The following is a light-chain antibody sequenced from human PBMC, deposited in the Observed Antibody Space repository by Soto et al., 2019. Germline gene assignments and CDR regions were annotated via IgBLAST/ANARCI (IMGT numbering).Light chain of an antibody. CDR2: DAS. J-gene: IGKJ1*01. V-gene: IGKV1-5*01. CDR3: LQYSSHSWT. CDR1: RSISDC. Sequence: EIQITHSPPSLSPSVGDRVTITCRASRSISDCVAWYQQKPGKAPELLIFDASNLKSGVSSRFSGSGSGTEFTLTISRLQPDDVATYYCLQYSSHSWTFGQGTKVDI.